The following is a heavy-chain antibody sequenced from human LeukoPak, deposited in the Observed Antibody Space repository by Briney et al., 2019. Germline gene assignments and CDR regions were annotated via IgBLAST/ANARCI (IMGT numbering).Heavy chain of an antibody. CDR2: ISSNGDAT. Sequence: GGSLRLSCSVSGFTFSTYAIHWVRQAPGKGLEYVSAISSNGDATYYADSVKGRFTISRDNSKNTLYLQMNSLRAEDTAVYYCAREGFDWLLYSYYYYYGMDVWGQGTTVTVSS. D-gene: IGHD3-9*01. V-gene: IGHV3-64*04. CDR1: GFTFSTYA. J-gene: IGHJ6*02. CDR3: AREGFDWLLYSYYYYYGMDV.